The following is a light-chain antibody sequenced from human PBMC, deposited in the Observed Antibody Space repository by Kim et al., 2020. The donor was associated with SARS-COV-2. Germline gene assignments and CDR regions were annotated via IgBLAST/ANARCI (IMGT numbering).Light chain of an antibody. CDR1: HSIGIS. CDR2: GAS. Sequence: SSSPGYGSPLSCMASHSIGISFAWSQQKPGQAPRLLIYGASTRATGIPARFSGSGSGTDFTLTISSLQSEDFAVYYCEQYSNWPLTFGGGTKLEI. CDR3: EQYSNWPLT. V-gene: IGKV3-15*01. J-gene: IGKJ4*01.